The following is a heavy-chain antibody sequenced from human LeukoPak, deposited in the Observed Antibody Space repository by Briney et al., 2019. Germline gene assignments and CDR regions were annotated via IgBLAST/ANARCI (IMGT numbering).Heavy chain of an antibody. CDR1: GFTVSSNY. V-gene: IGHV3-53*01. Sequence: GGSLRLSCAASGFTVSSNYMSWVRQAPGKGLEWVSVIYSGGSTYYADSVKGRFTISRDNSKNTLYLQMNSLRAEDTAVNYCARGLRSSYYADYWGQGTLVTVSS. D-gene: IGHD3-10*01. CDR2: IYSGGST. CDR3: ARGLRSSYYADY. J-gene: IGHJ4*02.